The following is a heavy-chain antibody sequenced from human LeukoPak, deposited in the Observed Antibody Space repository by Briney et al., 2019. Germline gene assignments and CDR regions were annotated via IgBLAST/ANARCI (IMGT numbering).Heavy chain of an antibody. J-gene: IGHJ6*03. V-gene: IGHV3-49*04. CDR2: IRSKAYGGTT. D-gene: IGHD4-17*01. CDR1: GITFGDYA. CDR3: TRDVSYYGDYNYYYYYMDV. Sequence: GGSLRLSCTASGITFGDYAMSWVRQAPGKGLEWVGFIRSKAYGGTTEYAASVKGRFTISRDDSKSIAYLQMNSLKTEDTAVYYCTRDVSYYGDYNYYYYYMDVWGKGTTVTISS.